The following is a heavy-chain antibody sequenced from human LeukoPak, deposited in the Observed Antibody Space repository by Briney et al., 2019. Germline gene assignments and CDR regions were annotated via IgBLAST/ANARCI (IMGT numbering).Heavy chain of an antibody. J-gene: IGHJ4*02. Sequence: PSETLSLTCTVSGGSLSSRSHYWGWIRQPPGQGLEWIGSLSNSGNTYYNPSLKSRVTISVDTSKNEFSLKLSSVTAADTAVYYCVRWTAGTTEDSWGQGTLVTVSP. CDR3: VRWTAGTTEDS. CDR2: LSNSGNT. D-gene: IGHD1-1*01. V-gene: IGHV4-39*01. CDR1: GGSLSSRSHY.